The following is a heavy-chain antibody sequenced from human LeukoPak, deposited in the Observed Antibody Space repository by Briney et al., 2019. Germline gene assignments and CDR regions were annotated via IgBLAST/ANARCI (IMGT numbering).Heavy chain of an antibody. CDR2: IHDSGST. CDR3: ARHFYGSGSYSGFDY. D-gene: IGHD3-10*01. V-gene: IGHV4-59*08. J-gene: IGHJ4*02. CDR1: GGSISSYY. Sequence: SETLSLTCTVSGGSISSYYRSWIRQPPGKGLEWIAYIHDSGSTNYNPSLKSRVTISVDTSKNQFSLKLSSVTAADTAVYYCARHFYGSGSYSGFDYWGQGTLVTVSS.